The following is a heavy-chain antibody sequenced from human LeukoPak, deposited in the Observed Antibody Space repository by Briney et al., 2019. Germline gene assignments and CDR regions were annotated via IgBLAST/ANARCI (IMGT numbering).Heavy chain of an antibody. CDR1: GGTFSSYA. CDR3: ARGSYYYGSPTDYYYYMDV. Sequence: SVKVSCKASGGTFSSYAISWVRQAPGQGLEWMGGIIPIFGTANYAQKFQGRVTITTDESTSTAYMELSGLRSEDTAVYYCARGSYYYGSPTDYYYYMDVWGKGTTVTVSS. CDR2: IIPIFGTA. V-gene: IGHV1-69*05. D-gene: IGHD3-10*01. J-gene: IGHJ6*03.